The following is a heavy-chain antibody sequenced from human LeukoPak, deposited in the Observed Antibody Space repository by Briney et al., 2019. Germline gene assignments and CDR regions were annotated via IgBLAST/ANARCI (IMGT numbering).Heavy chain of an antibody. D-gene: IGHD5-24*01. CDR2: VNEDGSEK. V-gene: IGHV3-7*01. CDR1: GFTFTNNW. Sequence: GGSLRLSCAASGFTFTNNWMTWIRQAPGKGLEWVGNVNEDGSEKHYLDSVKGRFTISRDNAKNSVYLQMNNLRVEETALNYCARGRGWIDPWGQGTLVSVSS. CDR3: ARGRGWIDP. J-gene: IGHJ5*02.